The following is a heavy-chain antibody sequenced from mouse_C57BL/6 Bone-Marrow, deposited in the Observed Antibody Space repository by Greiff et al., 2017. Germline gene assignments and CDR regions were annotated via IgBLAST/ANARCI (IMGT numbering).Heavy chain of an antibody. Sequence: QVQLQQSGAELVKPGASVKISCKASGYAFSSYWMNWVKQRPGKGLEWIGQIYPGDGDTNYNEKFKGKAKLTADKSSSTAYMQLSSLTSEDSAVYFCARGDYYGSSPYYFDYWGQGTTLTVSS. CDR3: ARGDYYGSSPYYFDY. J-gene: IGHJ2*01. CDR2: IYPGDGDT. CDR1: GYAFSSYW. V-gene: IGHV1-80*01. D-gene: IGHD1-1*01.